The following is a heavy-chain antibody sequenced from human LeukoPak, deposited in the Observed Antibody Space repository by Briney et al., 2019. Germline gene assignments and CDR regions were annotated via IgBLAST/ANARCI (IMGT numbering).Heavy chain of an antibody. D-gene: IGHD3-3*01. Sequence: KTSETLSLTCTVSGGSISTYYWSWIRRPPGRGLEWIGYIYYSGSTNHNPSLQSRVTISVDTSKNQFSLKLNSVTAADTAVYYCARGGVPGGFYGSFDYWGQGTLVSVSS. J-gene: IGHJ4*02. CDR3: ARGGVPGGFYGSFDY. CDR1: GGSISTYY. V-gene: IGHV4-59*01. CDR2: IYYSGST.